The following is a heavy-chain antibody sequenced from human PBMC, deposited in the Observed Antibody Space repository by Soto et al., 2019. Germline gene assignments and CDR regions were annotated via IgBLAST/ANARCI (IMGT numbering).Heavy chain of an antibody. D-gene: IGHD5-12*01. V-gene: IGHV3-23*01. CDR2: ISGSGGST. CDR1: GFTFSSYA. CDR3: AKDLHTVEMATISPFDY. J-gene: IGHJ4*02. Sequence: PGGSLRLSCAASGFTFSSYAMSWVRQAPGKGLEWVSAISGSGGSTYYADSVKGRFTISRDNSKNTLYLQMNSLRAEDTAVYYCAKDLHTVEMATISPFDYWGQGTLVTVSS.